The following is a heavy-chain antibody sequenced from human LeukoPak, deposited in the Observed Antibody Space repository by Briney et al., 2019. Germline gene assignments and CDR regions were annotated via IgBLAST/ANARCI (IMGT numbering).Heavy chain of an antibody. D-gene: IGHD3-10*01. CDR3: ARYQAYGSGSYYGY. CDR2: IKQDGSEH. CDR1: GFTFTTYW. Sequence: GGSLRLSCAASGFTFTTYWMSWVRQAPGKGLEWVANIKQDGSEHYYVDSVKGRFTISRDNAKSSLYLQMNSLRAEDTAVYYCARYQAYGSGSYYGYWGQGTLVTVSS. V-gene: IGHV3-7*01. J-gene: IGHJ4*02.